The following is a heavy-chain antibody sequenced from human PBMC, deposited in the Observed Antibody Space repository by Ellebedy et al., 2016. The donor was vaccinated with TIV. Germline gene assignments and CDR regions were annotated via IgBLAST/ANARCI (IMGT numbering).Heavy chain of an antibody. CDR1: EFTFSNYA. D-gene: IGHD3-10*01. V-gene: IGHV3-30*15. Sequence: PGGSLRLSCAASEFTFSNYAMNWVRQAPGKGLEWVAGVSSDGSNRYYADSVKGRFTISRDNSKNTLYLQMSSLRAEDTAVYYCAREEGGGSGNYYLRPFDYWGQGTLVTVSS. CDR3: AREEGGGSGNYYLRPFDY. CDR2: VSSDGSNR. J-gene: IGHJ4*02.